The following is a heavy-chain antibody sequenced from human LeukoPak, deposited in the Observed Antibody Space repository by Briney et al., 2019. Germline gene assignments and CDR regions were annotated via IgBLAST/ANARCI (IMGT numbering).Heavy chain of an antibody. Sequence: PGGSLRLSCAASGLSFSSYSMNWVRQAPGKGLEWVSSISSTSAHIFYADSVKGRFTISRDNAKNSLYLQMNSLRADDTAVYYCAQWGGGLSGWYHWGQGTLVTVSS. J-gene: IGHJ5*02. CDR1: GLSFSSYS. CDR2: ISSTSAHI. D-gene: IGHD1-26*01. V-gene: IGHV3-21*01. CDR3: AQWGGGLSGWYH.